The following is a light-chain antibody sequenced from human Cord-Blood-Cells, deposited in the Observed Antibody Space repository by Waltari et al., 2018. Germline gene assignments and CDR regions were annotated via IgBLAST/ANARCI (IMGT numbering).Light chain of an antibody. J-gene: IGKJ1*01. CDR3: QQYNSYSQT. CDR2: DAS. CDR1: QSISSW. V-gene: IGKV1-5*01. Sequence: ETQMTQAPSTLSACVGDRVPITCRASQSISSWLAWYQQKPGKAPKLLIYDASSLESGVPSRFSGSGSGTEFTLTISSLQPDDFATYYCQQYNSYSQTFGQGTKVEIK.